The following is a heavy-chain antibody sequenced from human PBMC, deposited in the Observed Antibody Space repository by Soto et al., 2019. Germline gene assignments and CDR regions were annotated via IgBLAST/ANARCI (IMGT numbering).Heavy chain of an antibody. Sequence: QVQLVQSGAELKNPGASVKVACKASGYKFTTYFSHWVRQPPVQGLEWMGMIHPSGDTGYAQKFQGRVTMTIVTSTTTDYMELRNLTSEDTAVYFSVRGYCTTSPCSGDFQFWGQGTLVTVSS. CDR2: IHPSGDT. CDR1: GYKFTTYF. D-gene: IGHD2-15*01. J-gene: IGHJ1*01. V-gene: IGHV1-46*01. CDR3: VRGYCTTSPCSGDFQF.